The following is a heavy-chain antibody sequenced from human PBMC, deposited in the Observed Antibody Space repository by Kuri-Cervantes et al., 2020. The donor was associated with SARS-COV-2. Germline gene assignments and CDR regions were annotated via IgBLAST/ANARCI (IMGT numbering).Heavy chain of an antibody. J-gene: IGHJ3*02. CDR2: IYYSGST. Sequence: SETLSLTCTVSGGSISSYYWSWIRRPPGKGLEWIGYIYYSGSTNYNPSLKSRVTISVDTSKNQFSLKLSSVTAADTAVYYCARVRIFEVPGFAFDIWGQGTMVTVSS. D-gene: IGHD3-3*01. CDR3: ARVRIFEVPGFAFDI. CDR1: GGSISSYY. V-gene: IGHV4-59*01.